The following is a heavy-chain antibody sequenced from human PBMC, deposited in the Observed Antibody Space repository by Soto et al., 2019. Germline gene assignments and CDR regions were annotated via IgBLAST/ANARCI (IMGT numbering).Heavy chain of an antibody. D-gene: IGHD2-21*02. CDR2: IYYSGST. CDR3: ARSQVTTGHHYYYYGMDV. V-gene: IGHV4-31*03. Sequence: SETLSLTCTVSGGSISSGGYYWSWIRQHPGKGLEWIGYIYYSGSTYYNPSLKSRVTISVDTSKNQFSLKLSSVTAADTAVYYCARSQVTTGHHYYYYGMDVWGQGTTVTVSS. J-gene: IGHJ6*02. CDR1: GGSISSGGYY.